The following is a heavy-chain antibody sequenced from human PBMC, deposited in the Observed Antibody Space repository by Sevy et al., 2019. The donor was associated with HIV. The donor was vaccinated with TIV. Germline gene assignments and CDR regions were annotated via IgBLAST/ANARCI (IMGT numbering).Heavy chain of an antibody. Sequence: ASVKVSCKASGGTFSSYAISWVRQAPGQGLEWMGRIIPIFGTANYAQKFQGRVTITADESTSTAYMELSSLRSEDTAVYYSARDDGYYYGSGSSDYWGQGTLVTVSS. D-gene: IGHD3-10*01. V-gene: IGHV1-69*13. CDR1: GGTFSSYA. J-gene: IGHJ4*02. CDR2: IIPIFGTA. CDR3: ARDDGYYYGSGSSDY.